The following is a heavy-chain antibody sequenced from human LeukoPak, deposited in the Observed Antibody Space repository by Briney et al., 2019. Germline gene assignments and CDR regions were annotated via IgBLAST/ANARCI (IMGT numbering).Heavy chain of an antibody. Sequence: SETLSLTCAVSGASINTHFWSWLRQPAGKGPEWIGRVYGRGSTNYNPSLKSRVTMSVDPSQNHVSLKLISVTAADTAIYYCARDYSKYELLGPGGWFDPWGQGTLVIVSS. D-gene: IGHD4-23*01. CDR2: VYGRGST. CDR3: ARDYSKYELLGPGGWFDP. J-gene: IGHJ5*02. V-gene: IGHV4-4*07. CDR1: GASINTHF.